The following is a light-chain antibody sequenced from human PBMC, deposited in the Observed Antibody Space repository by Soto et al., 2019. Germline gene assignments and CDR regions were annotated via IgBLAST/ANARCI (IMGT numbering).Light chain of an antibody. J-gene: IGKJ4*01. CDR2: AAS. CDR1: QGIRSH. Sequence: DIQLTQSPSFLSASVGDRVTITCRATQGIRSHLAWYQGKPGKAPKLLIYAASTLQSGVPSRFSGSGSGTEFTLTISSLQPEDFATYYCQQLNSYPLTFGGGTKVEIK. CDR3: QQLNSYPLT. V-gene: IGKV1-9*01.